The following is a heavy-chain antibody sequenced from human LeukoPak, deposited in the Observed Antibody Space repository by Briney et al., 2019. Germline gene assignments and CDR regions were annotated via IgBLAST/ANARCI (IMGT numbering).Heavy chain of an antibody. V-gene: IGHV4-59*08. J-gene: IGHJ4*02. Sequence: PSETLSLTCTVSGGSISSYYWSWIRQPPGKGLEWIGYIYYSGSTNYNPSLKSRVTISVDTSQNQFSLKLSSVTAADTAVFYCAMGYSSSWYEYWGQGTLVTVSS. CDR3: AMGYSSSWYEY. CDR1: GGSISSYY. CDR2: IYYSGST. D-gene: IGHD6-13*01.